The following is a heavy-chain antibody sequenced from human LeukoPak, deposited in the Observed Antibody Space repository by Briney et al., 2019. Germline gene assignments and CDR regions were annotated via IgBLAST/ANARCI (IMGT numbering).Heavy chain of an antibody. V-gene: IGHV1-46*01. CDR1: GYTFTSYY. D-gene: IGHD6-13*01. CDR3: ARGPMSSSWYSNWFDP. CDR2: INPSGGST. Sequence: ASVKVSCKASGYTFTSYYMHWVRQAPGQGLEWMGIINPSGGSTSYAQKFQGRVTMTRDTSTSTVYMELSSLRSEDTAVYYCARGPMSSSWYSNWFDPWGQGTLVTVSS. J-gene: IGHJ5*02.